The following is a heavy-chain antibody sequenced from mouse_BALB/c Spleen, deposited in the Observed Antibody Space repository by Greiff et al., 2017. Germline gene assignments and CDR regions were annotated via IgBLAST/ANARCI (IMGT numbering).Heavy chain of an antibody. J-gene: IGHJ2*01. CDR2: INPSTGYT. D-gene: IGHD5-1*01. CDR3: ARYLFDY. V-gene: IGHV1-7*01. CDR1: GYTFTSYW. Sequence: QVQLKQSGAELAKPGASVKMSCKASGYTFTSYWMHWVKQRPGQGLEWIGYINPSTGYTEYNQKFKDKATLTADKSSSTAYMQLSSLTSEDSAVYYCARYLFDYWGQGTTLTVSS.